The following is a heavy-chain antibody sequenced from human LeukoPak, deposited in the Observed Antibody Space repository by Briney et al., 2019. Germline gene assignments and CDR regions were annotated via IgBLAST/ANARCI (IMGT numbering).Heavy chain of an antibody. Sequence: GGSLRLSCAASGFTVSSNYMSWVRQAPGKGLEWVSGISGSDGSTYYADSVKGRFTISRDYSKNTLYVQMNSLRAEDTAVYYCAKARGFCSGGSCYNPFDPWGQGTLVTVSS. V-gene: IGHV3-23*01. CDR1: GFTVSSNY. CDR3: AKARGFCSGGSCYNPFDP. CDR2: ISGSDGST. J-gene: IGHJ5*02. D-gene: IGHD2-15*01.